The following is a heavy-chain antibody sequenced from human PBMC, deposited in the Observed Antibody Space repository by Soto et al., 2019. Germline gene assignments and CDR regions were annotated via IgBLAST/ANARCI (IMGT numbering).Heavy chain of an antibody. D-gene: IGHD3-10*01. CDR1: GDSIIGIYH. CDR3: ARGGYYYGSGTSGFWFDP. CDR2: IYHTGTT. J-gene: IGHJ5*02. V-gene: IGHV4-38-2*01. Sequence: SETLSLTCAVSGDSIIGIYHWAWIRQSPGRGLEWIASIYHTGTTYYTPSLESRVTISVDTSKNQFSLRLSSVTAADSAVYYCARGGYYYGSGTSGFWFDPWGQGTLVTVSS.